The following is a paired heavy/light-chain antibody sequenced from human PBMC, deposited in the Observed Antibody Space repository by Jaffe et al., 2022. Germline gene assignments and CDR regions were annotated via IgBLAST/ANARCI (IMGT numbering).Light chain of an antibody. V-gene: IGLV5-45*01. CDR2: HTSDSDR. Sequence: QAVLSQPASLSASPGASASLTCTLRSDFNVDLYRIHWYQQKPGSPPQLLLWHTSDSDRYQGSGVPSRFSGSTDASANAGILLISGLQSADEADYYCMIWYRSTWVLGGGTKLTVL. CDR3: MIWYRSTWV. CDR1: SDFNVDLYR. J-gene: IGLJ2*01.
Heavy chain of an antibody. J-gene: IGHJ3*01. CDR1: GFSLRIHD. CDR3: ARGGGDL. CDR2: VNPSGSTI. V-gene: IGHV3-48*03. Sequence: EEHLVESGGDLVQPGGSLRLSCAASGFSLRIHDMNWVRQAPGKGLEWVSYVNPSGSTINYADSVKGRFISSRDNAKDSFYLQMSSLRAEDTALYYCARGGGDLWGQGTMVTVSS. D-gene: IGHD3-16*01.